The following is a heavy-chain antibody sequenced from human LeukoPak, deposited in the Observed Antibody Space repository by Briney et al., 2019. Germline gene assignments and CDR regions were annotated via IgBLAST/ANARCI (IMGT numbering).Heavy chain of an antibody. CDR1: GFTFSNNE. Sequence: GGSLRLSCATSGFTFSNNEMNCVRQAPGKGLEGISDITSSGDTIFYADSVKGRFTISRDNAKNSLFLQMNNLGDEDKAVYYCAREVAGTGTNEFDYWGQGTLVTVSS. CDR2: ITSSGDTI. D-gene: IGHD6-19*01. J-gene: IGHJ4*02. V-gene: IGHV3-48*03. CDR3: AREVAGTGTNEFDY.